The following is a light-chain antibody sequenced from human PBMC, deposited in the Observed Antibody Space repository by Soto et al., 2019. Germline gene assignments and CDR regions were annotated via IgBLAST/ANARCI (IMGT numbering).Light chain of an antibody. CDR1: QSISNSY. CDR3: QHYGASPYT. CDR2: GAS. J-gene: IGKJ2*01. Sequence: EIVLPQSPGTLSLSPGQRATLSCRASQSISNSYFAWYQHKPGQPPSLLIHGASTRATGIPDRVSCSQSGTDFTLTNSRLEPEDSAVFYCQHYGASPYTFGLGTKLEIK. V-gene: IGKV3-20*01.